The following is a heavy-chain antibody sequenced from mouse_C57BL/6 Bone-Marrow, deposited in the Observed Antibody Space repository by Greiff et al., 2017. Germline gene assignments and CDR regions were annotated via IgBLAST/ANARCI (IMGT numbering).Heavy chain of an antibody. D-gene: IGHD1-1*01. Sequence: EVQLQQSGAELVRPGASVKLSCTASGFNIKDDYMHWVKQRPEQGLEWIGWIDPENGDTEYASKFQGKATITADTSSNTAYLQLSSLTSEDTAVYYCTTRDYGSSYYWGQGTTLTVSS. CDR1: GFNIKDDY. J-gene: IGHJ2*01. CDR2: IDPENGDT. V-gene: IGHV14-4*01. CDR3: TTRDYGSSYY.